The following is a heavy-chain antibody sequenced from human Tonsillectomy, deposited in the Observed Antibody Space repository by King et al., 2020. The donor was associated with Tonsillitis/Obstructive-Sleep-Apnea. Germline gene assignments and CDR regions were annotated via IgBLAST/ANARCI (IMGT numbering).Heavy chain of an antibody. Sequence: EVQLVESGGALVQPGRSLRLSCAASGFTFDDYAMHWVRQAPGKGLEWVSGISWNRGDIGYADSVKGRFTISRDNAKNSLYLQMNSLRAEDTALYYCAKAGWNYYMDVWGKGTTVTVSS. CDR3: AKAGWNYYMDV. V-gene: IGHV3-9*01. D-gene: IGHD3-3*01. CDR2: ISWNRGDI. CDR1: GFTFDDYA. J-gene: IGHJ6*03.